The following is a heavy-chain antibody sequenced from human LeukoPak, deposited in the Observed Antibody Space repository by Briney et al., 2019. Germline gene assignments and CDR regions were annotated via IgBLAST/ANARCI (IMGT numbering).Heavy chain of an antibody. V-gene: IGHV3-30*18. CDR3: AKDLEGKWDLLKDSYYYYGMDV. D-gene: IGHD1-26*01. J-gene: IGHJ6*02. Sequence: PGRSLRLTCAASGFTFSSYGMHWVRHAPGKGLEWVAVISYDGSNKYYADSVKGRFTISRDNSKNTLYLQMNSLRAEDTAVYYCAKDLEGKWDLLKDSYYYYGMDVWGQGTTVTVSS. CDR2: ISYDGSNK. CDR1: GFTFSSYG.